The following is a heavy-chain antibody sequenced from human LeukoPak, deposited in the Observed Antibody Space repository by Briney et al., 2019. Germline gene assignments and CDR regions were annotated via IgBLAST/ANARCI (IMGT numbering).Heavy chain of an antibody. Sequence: PGGSLRLSCEASEVTFRSYVMSWVRQAPGKGPEWVSGISGSAGGTYYADSVKGRFAISRDNSKNTLYLQMNSLRAEDTAVYYCVQEGPRGLAFDIWGQGTKVTVSS. J-gene: IGHJ3*02. CDR3: VQEGPRGLAFDI. CDR2: ISGSAGGT. CDR1: EVTFRSYV. V-gene: IGHV3-23*01.